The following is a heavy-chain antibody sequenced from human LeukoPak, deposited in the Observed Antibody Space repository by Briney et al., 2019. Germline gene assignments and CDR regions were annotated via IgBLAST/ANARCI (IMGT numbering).Heavy chain of an antibody. D-gene: IGHD6-13*01. V-gene: IGHV3-23*01. CDR2: ISGGADKA. CDR1: GFTFSSYA. CDR3: GKAPGYSSTLR. Sequence: PGGSLRLSCAASGFTFSSYAMNWVRQAPGKGLEWVSGISGGADKAYYADSVKGRFTISRDNSKNTLYLQMNSLRAEDTAVYYCGKAPGYSSTLRWGQGTLVTVSS. J-gene: IGHJ4*02.